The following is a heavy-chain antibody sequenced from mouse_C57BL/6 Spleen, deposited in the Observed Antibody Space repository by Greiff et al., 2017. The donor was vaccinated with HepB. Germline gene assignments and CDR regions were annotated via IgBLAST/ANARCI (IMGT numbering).Heavy chain of an antibody. V-gene: IGHV1-15*01. CDR3: KILLRVYAMDY. CDR2: IDPETGGT. Sequence: VQLQQSGAELVRPGASVTLSCKASGYTFTDYEMHWVKQTPVHGLEWIGAIDPETGGTAYNQKFKGKAILTADKSSSTAYMELRSLTSEDSAVYYCKILLRVYAMDYWGQGTSVTVSS. D-gene: IGHD1-1*01. J-gene: IGHJ4*01. CDR1: GYTFTDYE.